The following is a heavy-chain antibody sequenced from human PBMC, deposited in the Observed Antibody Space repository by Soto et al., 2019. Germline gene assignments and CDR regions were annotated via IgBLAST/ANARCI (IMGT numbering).Heavy chain of an antibody. Sequence: PGGSLRLSCAASGLTFSDYYMSWIRQAPGKGLERVSYISSSGSTIYYAGSVKGRFTISRDNAKTSLYLQMNSLRAEDTAVYYCARSLPAAPFDYWGQGTLVTVSS. CDR3: ARSLPAAPFDY. V-gene: IGHV3-11*01. J-gene: IGHJ4*02. CDR2: ISSSGSTI. CDR1: GLTFSDYY. D-gene: IGHD2-2*01.